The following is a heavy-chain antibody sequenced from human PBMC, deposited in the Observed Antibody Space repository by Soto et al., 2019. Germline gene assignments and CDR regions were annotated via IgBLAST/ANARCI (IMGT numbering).Heavy chain of an antibody. CDR2: IYYSGTT. V-gene: IGHV4-31*03. J-gene: IGHJ5*02. D-gene: IGHD2-2*01. CDR1: GGSISSGGYY. Sequence: SETLSLTCTVSGGSISSGGYYWSWIRQHPGKGLEWIGYIYYSGTTYYNPSLKSRVTISVDTSKNQFSLKLSPVSAADTALYYCARCALVVVPAPGLDPWGRGTLVTVSS. CDR3: ARCALVVVPAPGLDP.